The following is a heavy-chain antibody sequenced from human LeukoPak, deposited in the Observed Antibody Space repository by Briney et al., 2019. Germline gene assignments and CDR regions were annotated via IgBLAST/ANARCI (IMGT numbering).Heavy chain of an antibody. Sequence: SETLSLTCTVSGDSITSYYWSWIRQPPGKGLEWIGNIYYSGSTNYNPSLKSRVTISVDTSKNQSPLKLSSVTAADTAVYYCAREATVVVAPMVLWGQGSLVTVSS. V-gene: IGHV4-59*12. CDR1: GDSITSYY. D-gene: IGHD2-15*01. CDR2: IYYSGST. CDR3: AREATVVVAPMVL. J-gene: IGHJ4*02.